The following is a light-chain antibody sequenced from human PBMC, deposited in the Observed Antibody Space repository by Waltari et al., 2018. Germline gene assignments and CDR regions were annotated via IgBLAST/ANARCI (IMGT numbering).Light chain of an antibody. J-gene: IGLJ3*02. CDR2: RNN. Sequence: QAGLTQPPSVSKGLGQTAILTSPWDRNNVDYQGALWLQQHQGHPPNILFFRNNNLPTGISARLSASRSGNTASLTITGLQPEDEADYYCSAWDSNLSAWLFGGGTKLTVL. V-gene: IGLV10-54*01. CDR1: RNNVDYQG. CDR3: SAWDSNLSAWL.